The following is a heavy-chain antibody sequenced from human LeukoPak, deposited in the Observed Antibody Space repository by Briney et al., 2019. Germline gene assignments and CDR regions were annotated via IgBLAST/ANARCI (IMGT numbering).Heavy chain of an antibody. CDR3: ATDHRQSSSSSYYYYMDV. Sequence: ASVKVSRKASGYTLTNYDISWVRQAPGQGLEWMGWISTYNGNTNYAQKFQGRVTMTTHTSTSTAYMELRSLRSDDTAVYYCATDHRQSSSSSYYYYMDVWGTGTTVTVSS. CDR1: GYTLTNYD. J-gene: IGHJ6*03. D-gene: IGHD6-6*01. CDR2: ISTYNGNT. V-gene: IGHV1-18*01.